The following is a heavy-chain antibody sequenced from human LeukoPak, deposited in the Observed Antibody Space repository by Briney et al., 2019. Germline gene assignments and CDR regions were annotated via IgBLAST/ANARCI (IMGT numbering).Heavy chain of an antibody. CDR1: GFTFSSYA. CDR3: AKDLFSGSGRAGNMDV. D-gene: IGHD3-10*01. Sequence: GGSLRLSCAASGFTFSSYAMSWVRQAPGKGLEWVSSISGSGVSTYYADSVQGRFTISRDNSKSALYLQMNSLRAEDTAVYYCAKDLFSGSGRAGNMDVWGKGTTVTVSS. V-gene: IGHV3-23*01. J-gene: IGHJ6*03. CDR2: ISGSGVST.